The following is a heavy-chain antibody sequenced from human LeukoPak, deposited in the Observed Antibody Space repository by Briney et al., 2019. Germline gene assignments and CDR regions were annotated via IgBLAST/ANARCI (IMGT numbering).Heavy chain of an antibody. D-gene: IGHD2-2*01. CDR3: ARGSPVVPAATVFDP. CDR1: GFTFSSYA. J-gene: IGHJ5*02. CDR2: ISYDGSNK. Sequence: GGSLRLSCAASGFTFSSYAMHWVRQAPGKGLEWVAVISYDGSNKYYVDSVKGRFTISRDNSKNTLYLQMNSLRAEDTAVYYCARGSPVVPAATVFDPWGQGTLVTVSS. V-gene: IGHV3-30*01.